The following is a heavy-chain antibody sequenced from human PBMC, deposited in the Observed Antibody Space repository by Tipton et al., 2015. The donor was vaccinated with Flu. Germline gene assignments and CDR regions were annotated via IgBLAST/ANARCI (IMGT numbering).Heavy chain of an antibody. Sequence: TLSLTCSISGGSINSPFWSWIRQPAGARLEWIGRIHTSGSSNYNPSLKSRVTISVDTSKNQFSLRLSSVTAADTAVYYCARGLYSSSWSAFDIWGQGTMVTVSS. CDR1: GGSINSPF. J-gene: IGHJ3*02. CDR3: ARGLYSSSWSAFDI. D-gene: IGHD6-13*01. V-gene: IGHV4-4*07. CDR2: IHTSGSS.